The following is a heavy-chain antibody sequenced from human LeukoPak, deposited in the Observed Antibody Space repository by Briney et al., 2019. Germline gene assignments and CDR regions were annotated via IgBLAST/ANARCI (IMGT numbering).Heavy chain of an antibody. V-gene: IGHV4-34*01. Sequence: SETLSLTCAVYGGSFSGYYWSWIRQPPGRGLEWIGEINHSGSTNYNPSLKSRVTISVDTSKNQFSLKLSSVTAADTAVYYCARYCSSTSCERGFDPWGQGTLVTVSS. CDR2: INHSGST. D-gene: IGHD2-2*01. CDR3: ARYCSSTSCERGFDP. J-gene: IGHJ5*02. CDR1: GGSFSGYY.